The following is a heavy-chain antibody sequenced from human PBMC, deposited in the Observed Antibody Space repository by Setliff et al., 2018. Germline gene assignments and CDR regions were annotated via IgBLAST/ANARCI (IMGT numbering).Heavy chain of an antibody. CDR2: ISGKTHTP. D-gene: IGHD3-10*01. Sequence: GESLKISCAASGFIFSDFGMNWVRQAPGKGLEWVALISGKTHTPFYADSVKGRFTISRDNSKNTVHLQMNRLTVEDTAVYYCARGGSLIRGIPQYYLDVWGRGTTVTVSS. CDR3: ARGGSLIRGIPQYYLDV. V-gene: IGHV3-23*01. J-gene: IGHJ6*04. CDR1: GFIFSDFG.